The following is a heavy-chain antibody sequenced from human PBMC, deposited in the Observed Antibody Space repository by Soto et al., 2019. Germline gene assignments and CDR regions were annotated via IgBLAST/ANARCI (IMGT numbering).Heavy chain of an antibody. D-gene: IGHD2-15*01. Sequence: ASVKVSCKTSGYIFTAYSMHWVRQAPGQGLEWMGVVNPSGGSAHYAQSFEGRVTLTRDTSTSTFYMELSSLRSEDTAVYYCAREENCRGGTCYSEYFHHWGQGTLVAVSS. CDR1: GYIFTAYS. J-gene: IGHJ1*01. V-gene: IGHV1-46*01. CDR2: VNPSGGSA. CDR3: AREENCRGGTCYSEYFHH.